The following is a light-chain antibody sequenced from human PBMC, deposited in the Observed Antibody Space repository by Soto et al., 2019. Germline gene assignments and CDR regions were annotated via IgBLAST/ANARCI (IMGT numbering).Light chain of an antibody. Sequence: ESVMIQSPLSLSVTPGEPASISCRSSQSLLHSNGYNYLDWYLQKPGQSQQLLIYLGSFRAAGVPDWFSGSGSGTDFTLKISRVEAADVGVYYCMQALQTPSFGGGTKVEIK. J-gene: IGKJ4*01. CDR3: MQALQTPS. CDR1: QSLLHSNGYNY. CDR2: LGS. V-gene: IGKV2-28*01.